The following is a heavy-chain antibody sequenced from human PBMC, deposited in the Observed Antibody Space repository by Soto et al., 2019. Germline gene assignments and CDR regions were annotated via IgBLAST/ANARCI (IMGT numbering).Heavy chain of an antibody. D-gene: IGHD1-26*01. V-gene: IGHV3-23*01. CDR3: AGASASGSYYYMDV. CDR2: INVGGLST. J-gene: IGHJ6*03. CDR1: GFPFSSYA. Sequence: GGSLRLSCATSGFPFSSYALSWVRQAPGKGLEWISAINVGGLSTYYADSVKGRFTISRDNSKSQLCLHMNSLRAEDTAVYFCAGASASGSYYYMDVWGKGTTVTVSS.